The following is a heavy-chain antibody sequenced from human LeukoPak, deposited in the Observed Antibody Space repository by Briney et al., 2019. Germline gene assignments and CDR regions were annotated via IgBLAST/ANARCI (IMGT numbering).Heavy chain of an antibody. CDR2: ISYDGSNK. Sequence: GGSLRLSCAASGFTFSSYAMHWVRQAPGKGLEWVAVISYDGSNKYYADSEKGRLTISRDNSKNTLYLQMNSLRAEDTAVYYCARDSFAYWGQGTLVTVSS. CDR1: GFTFSSYA. J-gene: IGHJ4*02. V-gene: IGHV3-30-3*01. CDR3: ARDSFAY.